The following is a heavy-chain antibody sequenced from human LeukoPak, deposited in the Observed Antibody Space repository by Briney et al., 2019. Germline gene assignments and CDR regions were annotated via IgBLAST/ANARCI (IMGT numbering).Heavy chain of an antibody. CDR2: IRYDGSNK. Sequence: GGSLRLSCAASGFTFSSYGMHWVRQAPGKGLEWVAFIRYDGSNKYYADSVKGRFTISRDNSKNTLYLQMNSLRAEDTAVYYCATHYDFWSGYEAYFDYWGQGTLVTVSS. V-gene: IGHV3-30*02. CDR1: GFTFSSYG. D-gene: IGHD3-3*01. J-gene: IGHJ4*02. CDR3: ATHYDFWSGYEAYFDY.